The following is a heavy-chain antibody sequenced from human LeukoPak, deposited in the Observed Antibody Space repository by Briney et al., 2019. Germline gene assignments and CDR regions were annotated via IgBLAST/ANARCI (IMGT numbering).Heavy chain of an antibody. Sequence: SETLSLTCTVSGGSTSSYKWSWIRQPPGKGLEWIGYIYYSGSTNYNPSLKSRVTISVDTSKNQFSLKLSSVSAADTAVYYCAREWSAFDIWGQGTMVTVSS. V-gene: IGHV4-59*12. CDR2: IYYSGST. D-gene: IGHD2-8*01. CDR3: AREWSAFDI. J-gene: IGHJ3*02. CDR1: GGSTSSYK.